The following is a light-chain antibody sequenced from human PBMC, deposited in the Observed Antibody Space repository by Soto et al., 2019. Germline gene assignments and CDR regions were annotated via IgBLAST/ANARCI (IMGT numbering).Light chain of an antibody. Sequence: IVMTQSPATLSVSPGERVTLSCRASQSVGSNLAWYQKKPGQAPRLLIYSAATRATGIPARFSGSGSGTEFTLTISSLQSEDFGVYYRHQYTKPSPFGPGTKVDIK. V-gene: IGKV3-15*01. CDR3: HQYTKPSP. CDR2: SAA. J-gene: IGKJ1*01. CDR1: QSVGSN.